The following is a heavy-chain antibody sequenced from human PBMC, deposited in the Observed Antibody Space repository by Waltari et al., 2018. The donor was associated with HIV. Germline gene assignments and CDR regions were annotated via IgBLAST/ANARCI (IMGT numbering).Heavy chain of an antibody. D-gene: IGHD3-10*01. Sequence: EVRLVESGGGWVQPGGSLTLTCETSGFTFSFYWLSWVRQAPGKGLEWVANINQAGTERHDVDSVRGRFTIARDNGKRSSFLQMNSLSVEDTAVYYCATTHGSGDFDNDFDYWGQGTQLIVSS. CDR1: GFTFSFYW. V-gene: IGHV3-7*01. J-gene: IGHJ4*02. CDR3: ATTHGSGDFDNDFDY. CDR2: INQAGTER.